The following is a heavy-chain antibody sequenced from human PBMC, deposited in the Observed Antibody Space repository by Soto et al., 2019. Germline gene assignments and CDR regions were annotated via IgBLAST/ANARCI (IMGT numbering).Heavy chain of an antibody. Sequence: EVQLVESGGGLVQPGGSLRLSCVASGFTFSTDSMNWVRQAPGKGLEWVAHISTSGATRYYADSVKVRFTISRDNAKTSLYLQMDSLRNEDTAVYYCARCFGSGFDDWGQGTLVTVSS. V-gene: IGHV3-48*02. J-gene: IGHJ4*02. CDR1: GFTFSTDS. CDR2: ISTSGATR. CDR3: ARCFGSGFDD. D-gene: IGHD6-19*01.